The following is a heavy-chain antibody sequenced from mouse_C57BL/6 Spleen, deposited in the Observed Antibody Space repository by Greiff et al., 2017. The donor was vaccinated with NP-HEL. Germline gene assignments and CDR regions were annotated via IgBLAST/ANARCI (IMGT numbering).Heavy chain of an antibody. V-gene: IGHV1-69*01. CDR2: IDPSDSYT. J-gene: IGHJ2*01. CDR3: ARADSSGHGYYFDY. D-gene: IGHD3-2*02. Sequence: QVQLQQPGAELVMPGASVKLSCKASGYTFTSYWMHWVKQRPGQGLEWIGEIDPSDSYTNYNQKFKGKSTLTVDKSSSTAYMQLRSLTAEDSAVYYCARADSSGHGYYFDYWGQGTTLTVSS. CDR1: GYTFTSYW.